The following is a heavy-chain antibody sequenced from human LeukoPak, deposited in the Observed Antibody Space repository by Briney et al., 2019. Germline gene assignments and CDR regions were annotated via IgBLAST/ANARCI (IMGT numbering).Heavy chain of an antibody. CDR2: IIPILGIA. V-gene: IGHV1-69*02. CDR3: ARPRSYYYDSSGYEAFDI. Sequence: ASVKVSCKASGGTFSSYTISWVRQAPGQGLEWMGMIIPILGIANYAQKFQGRVTITADKSTSTAYMELSSLRSEDTAVYYCARPRSYYYDSSGYEAFDIWGQRTMVTVSS. CDR1: GGTFSSYT. D-gene: IGHD3-22*01. J-gene: IGHJ3*02.